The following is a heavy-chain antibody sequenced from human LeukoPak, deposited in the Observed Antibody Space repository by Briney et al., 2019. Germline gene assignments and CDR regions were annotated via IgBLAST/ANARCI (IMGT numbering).Heavy chain of an antibody. CDR3: ARGGRYAYFLDY. CDR2: ISFDGRDS. Sequence: GGSLRLSCAASGFTFSSFAMHWVRQAPGKGLEWVAVISFDGRDSYYADSVKGRFTISRDNAKNTVYVHMNSLRDEDTAVYYCARGGRYAYFLDYWGQGTLVTVSS. D-gene: IGHD3-16*01. V-gene: IGHV3-30*04. J-gene: IGHJ4*02. CDR1: GFTFSSFA.